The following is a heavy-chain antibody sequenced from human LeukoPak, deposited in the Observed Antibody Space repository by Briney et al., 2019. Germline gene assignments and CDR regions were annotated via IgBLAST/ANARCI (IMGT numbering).Heavy chain of an antibody. V-gene: IGHV4-59*01. D-gene: IGHD3-22*01. Sequence: PSETLSLTCTVSGGSISSYYWSWIRQPPGKGLEWIGYIYYSGSTNYNPSLKSRVTISVDTSKNQFSLKLSSVTAADTAAYYCARDDSYDSSGYSFDYWGQGTLVTVSS. CDR2: IYYSGST. CDR1: GGSISSYY. J-gene: IGHJ4*02. CDR3: ARDDSYDSSGYSFDY.